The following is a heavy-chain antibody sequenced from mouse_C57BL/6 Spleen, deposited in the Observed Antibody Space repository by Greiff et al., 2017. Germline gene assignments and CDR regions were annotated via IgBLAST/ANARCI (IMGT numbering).Heavy chain of an antibody. CDR3: ARGLFYYAMDY. V-gene: IGHV5-17*01. CDR1: GFTFSDYG. Sequence: EVKLVESGGGLVKPGGSLKLSCAASGFTFSDYGMHWVRQAPEKGLEWVAYISSGSSTIYYADTVKGRFTISRDNAKNTLFLQMTSLRSEDTAMYYCARGLFYYAMDYWGQGTSVTVSS. D-gene: IGHD6-2*01. CDR2: ISSGSSTI. J-gene: IGHJ4*01.